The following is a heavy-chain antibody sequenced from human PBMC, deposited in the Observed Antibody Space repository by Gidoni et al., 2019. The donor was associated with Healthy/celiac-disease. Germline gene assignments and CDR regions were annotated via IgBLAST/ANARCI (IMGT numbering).Heavy chain of an antibody. CDR1: GGSFSGYY. CDR3: ARGWLGRAYYYYYGMDV. J-gene: IGHJ6*02. Sequence: QVQLQQWGAGLLKPSETLSLTCAAYGGSFSGYYWSWIRQPPGKGLEWIGEINHSGSTNYNPSLKSRVTISVDTSKNQFSLKLSSVTAADTAVYYCARGWLGRAYYYYYGMDVWGQGTTVTVSS. D-gene: IGHD3-9*01. CDR2: INHSGST. V-gene: IGHV4-34*01.